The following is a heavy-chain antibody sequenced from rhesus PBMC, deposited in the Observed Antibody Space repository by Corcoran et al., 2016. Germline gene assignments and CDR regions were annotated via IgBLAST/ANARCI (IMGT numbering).Heavy chain of an antibody. CDR2: IYGSGGST. Sequence: QVQLQESGPGLVKPSETLSLTCAVSGGSISSNYWSWIRQAPGKGVEWIGRIYGSGGSTDANPSLKGRVNISTDPAKNQFALKLSSVTAADTAVYYCARAKMVAGRDYFDYWGQGVLVTVSS. CDR3: ARAKMVAGRDYFDY. V-gene: IGHV4-160*01. J-gene: IGHJ4*01. D-gene: IGHD4-29*01. CDR1: GGSISSNY.